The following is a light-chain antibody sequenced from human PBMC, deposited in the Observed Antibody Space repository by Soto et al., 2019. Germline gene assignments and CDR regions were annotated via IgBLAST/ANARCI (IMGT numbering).Light chain of an antibody. J-gene: IGKJ5*01. CDR1: QGISTL. CDR2: AAS. Sequence: EIVLTQSPATLSVSPGERATRFCRASQGISTLLAWYQQKPGQAPRLLIYAASTRAAGIPARFSGSGSGTDFTLTISSFLTEDFTVYYAQRRSNCPQITFGRGTRLEI. V-gene: IGKV3-15*01. CDR3: QRRSNCPQIT.